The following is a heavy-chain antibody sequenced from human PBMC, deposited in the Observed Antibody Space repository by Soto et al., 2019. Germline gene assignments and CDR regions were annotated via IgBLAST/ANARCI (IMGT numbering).Heavy chain of an antibody. CDR2: INSDGSST. D-gene: IGHD6-13*01. CDR3: ARDEAAQYYFDY. CDR1: GFTFSSYW. V-gene: IGHV3-74*01. J-gene: IGHJ4*02. Sequence: EVQLVDSGGGLVQPGGSLRLSCAASGFTFSSYWMHWGRQAPGKGLVWVSRINSDGSSTSYADSVKGRFTISRDNAKNTLYLQMNSRRAEDTAVYYCARDEAAQYYFDYWGQGTLVTVSS.